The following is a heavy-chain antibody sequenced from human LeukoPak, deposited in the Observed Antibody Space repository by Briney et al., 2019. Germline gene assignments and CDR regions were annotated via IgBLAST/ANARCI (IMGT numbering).Heavy chain of an antibody. CDR3: ARVVNDAFDI. CDR1: GFTVSSNY. CDR2: IYSGGST. V-gene: IGHV3-53*01. D-gene: IGHD3-22*01. J-gene: IGHJ3*02. Sequence: GGSLRLSCAASGFTVSSNYMSWVRKAPGKGLEWVSVIYSGGSTYYADSVKGRFTISRDNSKNTLYLQMNSLRAEDTAVYYCARVVNDAFDIWGQGTMVTVSS.